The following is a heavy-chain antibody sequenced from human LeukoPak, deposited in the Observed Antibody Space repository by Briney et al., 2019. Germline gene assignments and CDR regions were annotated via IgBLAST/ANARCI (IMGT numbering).Heavy chain of an antibody. CDR1: GGSFSGYY. Sequence: SETLSLTCAVYGGSFSGYYWSWIRQPPGKGLEWIGEINHSGSTNYNPSLKSRVTISVDTSKNQFSLKLSSVTAADTAVYYCVRAFDGSDPATDDYWGQGTLVTVSS. CDR2: INHSGST. CDR3: VRAFDGSDPATDDY. J-gene: IGHJ4*02. V-gene: IGHV4-34*01. D-gene: IGHD3-10*01.